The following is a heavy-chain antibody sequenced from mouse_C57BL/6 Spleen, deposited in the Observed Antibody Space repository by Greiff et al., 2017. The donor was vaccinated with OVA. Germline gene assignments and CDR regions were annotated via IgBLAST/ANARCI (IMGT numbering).Heavy chain of an antibody. CDR3: ARLNSNYKGNYAMDY. D-gene: IGHD2-5*01. V-gene: IGHV1-82*01. CDR2: IYPGDGDT. CDR1: GYAFSSSW. J-gene: IGHJ4*01. Sequence: QVQLQQSGPELVKPGASVKISCKASGYAFSSSWMNWVKQRPGKGLEWIGRIYPGDGDTNYNGKFKGKATLTADKSSSTAYMQLSSLTSEDSAVYFCARLNSNYKGNYAMDYWGQGTSVTVSS.